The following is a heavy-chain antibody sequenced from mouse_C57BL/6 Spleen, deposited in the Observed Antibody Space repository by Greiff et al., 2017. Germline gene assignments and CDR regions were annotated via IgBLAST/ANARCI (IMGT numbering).Heavy chain of an antibody. J-gene: IGHJ4*01. V-gene: IGHV2-9-1*01. CDR1: GFSLTSYA. Sequence: VQLQESGPGLVAPSQSLSITCTVSGFSLTSYAISWVRQPPGKGLEWLGVIWTGGGTNYNSALKSRLSISKDNSKSQVFLKMNSLPTADTARYYGARKYGSSYDYYAMDYWGQGTSVTVSS. CDR2: IWTGGGT. CDR3: ARKYGSSYDYYAMDY. D-gene: IGHD1-1*01.